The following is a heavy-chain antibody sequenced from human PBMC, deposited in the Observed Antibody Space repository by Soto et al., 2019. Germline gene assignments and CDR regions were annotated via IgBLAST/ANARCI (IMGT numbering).Heavy chain of an antibody. CDR3: ARRRRYCGGGSCYGWVRFDP. CDR2: MNPNSGNT. Sequence: GASVKVSCKASGYTFTSYDINWVRQATGQGLEWMGWMNPNSGNTGYAQKFQGRVTMTRNTSISTAYMELSSLRSEDTAVYYCARRRRYCGGGSCYGWVRFDPWGQGTLVTVSS. CDR1: GYTFTSYD. J-gene: IGHJ5*02. V-gene: IGHV1-8*01. D-gene: IGHD2-15*01.